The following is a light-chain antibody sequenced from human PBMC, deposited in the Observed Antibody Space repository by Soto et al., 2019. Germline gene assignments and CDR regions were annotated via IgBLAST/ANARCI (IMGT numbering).Light chain of an antibody. CDR3: QQSYNGPFT. V-gene: IGKV1-39*01. CDR2: SAS. CDR1: QSISRY. J-gene: IGKJ3*01. Sequence: DIQITQSPSSLSASVGDRVTVTCRAGQSISRYLKWYQQRPGKAPKLLIYSASTLQTGVPSRFSGSVSGTDFTLTISSLQPEDFATYYCQQSYNGPFTFGPGTKVDIK.